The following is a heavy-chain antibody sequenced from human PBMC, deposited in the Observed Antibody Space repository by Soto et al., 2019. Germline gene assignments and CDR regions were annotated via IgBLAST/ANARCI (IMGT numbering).Heavy chain of an antibody. J-gene: IGHJ4*02. D-gene: IGHD1-1*01. V-gene: IGHV1-18*01. Sequence: ASVKVSCKASGYTFTTYGITWVRQAPGQGLEWMGWISAYNGNTNYAQKLQGRVTMTTDTSTSTAYMELWSLRSDDTAVYYCARADPTTGTTVYFDYWGQGTLVTAPQ. CDR1: GYTFTTYG. CDR2: ISAYNGNT. CDR3: ARADPTTGTTVYFDY.